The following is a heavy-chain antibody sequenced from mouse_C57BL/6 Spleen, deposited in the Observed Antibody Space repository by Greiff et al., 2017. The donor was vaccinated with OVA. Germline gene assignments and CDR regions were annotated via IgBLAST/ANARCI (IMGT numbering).Heavy chain of an antibody. CDR1: GFTFTDYY. V-gene: IGHV7-3*01. J-gene: IGHJ2*01. Sequence: EVMLVESGGGLVQPGGSLSLSCAASGFTFTDYYMSWVRQPPGKALEWLGFIRNKANGYTTEYSASVKGRFTISRDNSQSILYLQMNALRAEDSATYYCARFPLSGSFDDWGQGTTLTVSS. CDR3: ARFPLSGSFDD. D-gene: IGHD1-1*01. CDR2: IRNKANGYTT.